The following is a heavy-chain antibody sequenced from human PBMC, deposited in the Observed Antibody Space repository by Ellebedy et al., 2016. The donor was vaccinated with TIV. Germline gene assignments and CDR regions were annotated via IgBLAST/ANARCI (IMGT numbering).Heavy chain of an antibody. CDR3: ARGEIVGAAHRFIDY. D-gene: IGHD2-15*01. CDR2: IRSSTSTI. J-gene: IGHJ4*02. Sequence: GESLKISCAASGFNLNDYNMNWVRQAPGRGLEWVSYIRSSTSTIYYADSVKGRFTMSRDNSKNSLYLQMNSLRAEDRAVYYCARGEIVGAAHRFIDYWGQGTLVTVSS. V-gene: IGHV3-48*04. CDR1: GFNLNDYN.